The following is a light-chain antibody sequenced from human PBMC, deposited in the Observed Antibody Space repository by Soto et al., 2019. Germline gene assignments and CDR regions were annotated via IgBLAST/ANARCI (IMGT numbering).Light chain of an antibody. Sequence: EVVMTQSPATLSVSPGERVTLSCRASQSINAHLAWYQQKPGQAPRLLIHGASTRATGIPARFSGSGFGTEFILTISSLQSEDVAVYYCQLYNTWLWTFGQGTKVEIQ. CDR2: GAS. CDR3: QLYNTWLWT. CDR1: QSINAH. V-gene: IGKV3-15*01. J-gene: IGKJ1*01.